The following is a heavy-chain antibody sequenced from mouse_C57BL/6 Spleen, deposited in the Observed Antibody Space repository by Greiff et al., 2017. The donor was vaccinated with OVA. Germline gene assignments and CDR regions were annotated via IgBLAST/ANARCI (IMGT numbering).Heavy chain of an antibody. J-gene: IGHJ1*03. V-gene: IGHV5-9-1*02. CDR3: TREGSNSWYFDV. CDR1: GFTFSSYA. Sequence: EVQGVESGEGLVKPGGSLKLSCAASGFTFSSYAMSWVRQTPEKRLEWVAYISSGGDYIDYADTVKGRFTISRDNARNTLYLQMISLKSEDTAMYYCTREGSNSWYFDVWGTGTTVTVSS. CDR2: ISSGGDYI. D-gene: IGHD2-5*01.